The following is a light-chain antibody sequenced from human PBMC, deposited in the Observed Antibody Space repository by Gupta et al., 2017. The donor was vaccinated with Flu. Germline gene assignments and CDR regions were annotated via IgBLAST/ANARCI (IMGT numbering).Light chain of an antibody. CDR2: AAS. J-gene: IGKJ5*01. V-gene: IGKV1-39*01. CDR3: QQSYSPLT. CDR1: QSISSY. Sequence: SPSVLSSSVGDRVTIACRASQSISSYLNWYQQKPGKAPKLLIYAASRLQSGVPSRFSGSGAGTDFTLTISRLQPEDFASYYCQQSYSPLTFGQGTRLEIK.